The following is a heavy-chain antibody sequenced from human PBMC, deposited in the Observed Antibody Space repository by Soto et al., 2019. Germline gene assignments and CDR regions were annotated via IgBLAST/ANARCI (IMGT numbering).Heavy chain of an antibody. CDR2: IKTDGTTT. CDR1: GFTFNTHW. J-gene: IGHJ6*02. CDR3: AGDCLRPAGGGTGYGMDV. D-gene: IGHD2-15*01. V-gene: IGHV3-74*01. Sequence: GSLRLSCTASGFTFNTHWMHWVRQAPGKGLVWVSRIKTDGTTTNYADSVKGRFTISRDNAKNTLYLQMDRLRAEDTAMYYCAGDCLRPAGGGTGYGMDVWGQGTTVTVSS.